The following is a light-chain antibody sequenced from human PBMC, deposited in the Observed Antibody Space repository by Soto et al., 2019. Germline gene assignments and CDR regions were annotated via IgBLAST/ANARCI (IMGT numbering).Light chain of an antibody. CDR3: QQYGSSPPT. J-gene: IGKJ5*01. Sequence: EVVLTQSPATLSVSPGEGVTLSCRASQGIGDTLAWYQHKPGQTPRLLIYGASSRATGIPDRFSGSGSGTEFTLTISSLQSEDFAVDYCQQYGSSPPTFGQGTRLEIK. CDR2: GAS. CDR1: QGIGDT. V-gene: IGKV3D-15*01.